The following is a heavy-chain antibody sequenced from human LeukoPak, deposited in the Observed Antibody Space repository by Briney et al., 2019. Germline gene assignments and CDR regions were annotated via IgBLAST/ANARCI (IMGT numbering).Heavy chain of an antibody. V-gene: IGHV5-51*01. J-gene: IGHJ5*02. Sequence: ASVKVSCKASGYSFTSSWIGWARQMPGKGLEWMAIINPGDPDTRYSPSFQGQVTISADKSISTVYLQWGSLKASDTAMYYCARQPGAGWFDPWGQGTLVTVSS. CDR2: INPGDPDT. D-gene: IGHD3-10*01. CDR1: GYSFTSSW. CDR3: ARQPGAGWFDP.